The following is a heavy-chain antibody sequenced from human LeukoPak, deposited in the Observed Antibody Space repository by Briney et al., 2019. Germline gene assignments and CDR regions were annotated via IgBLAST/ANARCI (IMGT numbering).Heavy chain of an antibody. CDR2: ISSSSSYI. CDR1: GFTFSSYS. D-gene: IGHD3-16*01. Sequence: GGSLRLSCAASGFTFSSYSMNWVRQAPGRGLEWVSSISSSSSYIFYGDSLKGRFTISRDNAKSSLYLQMNSLRAEDTALYYCARDKYDSTGNGYMDVWGKGTTVTVSS. V-gene: IGHV3-21*01. CDR3: ARDKYDSTGNGYMDV. J-gene: IGHJ6*03.